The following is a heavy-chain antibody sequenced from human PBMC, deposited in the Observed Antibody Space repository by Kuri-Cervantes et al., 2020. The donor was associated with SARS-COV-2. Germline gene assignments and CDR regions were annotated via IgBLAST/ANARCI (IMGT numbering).Heavy chain of an antibody. V-gene: IGHV1-8*01. CDR3: YCAPKEGFDS. J-gene: IGHJ4*02. D-gene: IGHD2-21*01. Sequence: SVKVSCKAPETTFPNYDINWVRQATGQGLEWMGMVKTNSGNTLYAQFFQGRVTMTRETSTSTVYMELSSLTSEETAIYYCYCAPKEGFDSWGQGTLVTVSS. CDR1: ETTFPNYD. CDR2: VKTNSGNT.